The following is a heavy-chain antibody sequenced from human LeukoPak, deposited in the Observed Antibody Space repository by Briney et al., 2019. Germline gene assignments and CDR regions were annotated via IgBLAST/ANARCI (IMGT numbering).Heavy chain of an antibody. J-gene: IGHJ4*02. V-gene: IGHV3-15*01. Sequence: GGSLRLSCAASGFTFSNAWMSWVRQAPGKGLEWVGRIKSKTHGGTTDYAAPVKGRFTISRDDSKNTLYLQMNSLKTEDTAVYYCTTDLNARGNYYDSSGFISTIDYWGQGTLVTVSS. CDR3: TTDLNARGNYYDSSGFISTIDY. D-gene: IGHD3-22*01. CDR2: IKSKTHGGTT. CDR1: GFTFSNAW.